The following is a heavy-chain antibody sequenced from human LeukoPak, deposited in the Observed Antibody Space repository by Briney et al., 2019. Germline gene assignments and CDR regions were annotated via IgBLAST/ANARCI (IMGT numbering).Heavy chain of an antibody. V-gene: IGHV2-70*01. Sequence: ESGPTLVNPTPPLTLTCTFSGFSLRTRGMWLSWIRQPPAKALEWLAPIDWDDDQYYSTSLKTRLTISKDTSKNQVVITMTSMDPVDTATYYCARNYDITDYSFDYWGQGTLVTVSS. CDR1: GFSLRTRGMW. J-gene: IGHJ4*02. D-gene: IGHD3-9*01. CDR3: ARNYDITDYSFDY. CDR2: IDWDDDQ.